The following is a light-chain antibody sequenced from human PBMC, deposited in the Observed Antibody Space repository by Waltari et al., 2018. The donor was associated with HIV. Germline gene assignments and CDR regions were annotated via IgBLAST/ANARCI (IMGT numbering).Light chain of an antibody. CDR1: QGISSA. CDR3: QQFSRYPIT. CDR2: DAS. Sequence: AIQLTQSPSSLSASIGDRVTITCRASQGISSALVWYQQKPGKSPKLLIYDASNLESGVPSTFSGNGSGTDFTLTISSLQPEDFATYYCQQFSRYPITFGQGTRLEIK. J-gene: IGKJ5*01. V-gene: IGKV1-13*02.